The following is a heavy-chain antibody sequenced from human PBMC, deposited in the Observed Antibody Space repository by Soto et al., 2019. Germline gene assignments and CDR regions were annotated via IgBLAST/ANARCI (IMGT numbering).Heavy chain of an antibody. V-gene: IGHV1-46*03. CDR2: INPSGGST. CDR1: GYTFTSYY. D-gene: IGHD6-19*01. J-gene: IGHJ6*03. Sequence: GASVKGSCKASGYTFTSYYMHWGRQAPGQGLEWMGIINPSGGSTSYAQKFQGRVTMTRDTSTSTVYMELSSLRSEDTAVYYCARGPEAGAYYYYMDVWGKGTTVTVSS. CDR3: ARGPEAGAYYYYMDV.